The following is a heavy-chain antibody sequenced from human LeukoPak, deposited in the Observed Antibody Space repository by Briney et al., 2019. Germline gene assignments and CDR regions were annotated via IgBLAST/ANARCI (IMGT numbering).Heavy chain of an antibody. Sequence: SETLSLTCTVSGGSISSGNYYWTWIRQHPEKGLEWIGYMYYSGTTYYNPSLKSRVTMSVDTSKNQFSLKLDSVTAADTAVYYCARAPYCSSTSCDPKDYWGQGTLVTVSS. CDR1: GGSISSGNYY. V-gene: IGHV4-31*03. CDR2: MYYSGTT. J-gene: IGHJ4*02. D-gene: IGHD2-2*01. CDR3: ARAPYCSSTSCDPKDY.